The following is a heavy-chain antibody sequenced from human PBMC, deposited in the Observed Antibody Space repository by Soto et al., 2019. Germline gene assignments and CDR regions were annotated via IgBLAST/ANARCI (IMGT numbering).Heavy chain of an antibody. CDR2: IIPIFGTA. J-gene: IGHJ3*02. V-gene: IGHV1-69*01. CDR1: GGTFSSYA. CDR3: ARVGDSSSWTDAFDI. Sequence: SVKVSCKASGGTFSSYAISWVRQAPGQGLEWMGGIIPIFGTANYAQRFQGRVTITADESTSTAYMELSSLRSEDTAVYYCARVGDSSSWTDAFDIWGQGTMVTVSS. D-gene: IGHD6-13*01.